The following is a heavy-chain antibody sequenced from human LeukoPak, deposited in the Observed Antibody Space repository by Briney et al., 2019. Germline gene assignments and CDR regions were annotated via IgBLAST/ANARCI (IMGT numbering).Heavy chain of an antibody. V-gene: IGHV4-39*07. D-gene: IGHD5-18*01. Sequence: SETLSLTCTVSNASISSNTYYRAWIRQPPGKGLEYIGSINYRGSTYYNPSLKSRVTLSVDTSKNQFSLKLSSVTAADTAVYYCARGYSYGTYYFDYWGQGTLVTVSS. J-gene: IGHJ4*02. CDR1: NASISSNTYY. CDR2: INYRGST. CDR3: ARGYSYGTYYFDY.